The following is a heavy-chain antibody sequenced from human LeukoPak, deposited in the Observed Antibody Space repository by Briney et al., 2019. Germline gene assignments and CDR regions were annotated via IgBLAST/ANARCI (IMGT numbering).Heavy chain of an antibody. D-gene: IGHD3-10*01. CDR2: INPSGGST. V-gene: IGHV1-46*01. CDR3: GRFGELSGLDY. J-gene: IGHJ4*02. Sequence: GASVKVSCKASGYTFTSYYMHWVRQAPGQGLEWMGIINPSGGSTSYAQKFQGRVTMTRDMSTSTIYMELSSLRSEETAVYYCGRFGELSGLDYWGQGTLVTVSS. CDR1: GYTFTSYY.